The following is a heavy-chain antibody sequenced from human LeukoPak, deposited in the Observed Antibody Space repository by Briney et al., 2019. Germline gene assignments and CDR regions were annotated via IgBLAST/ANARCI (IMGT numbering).Heavy chain of an antibody. D-gene: IGHD5-24*01. CDR2: ISWNSGSI. Sequence: GRSLRLSCAASGFTFDDYAMHWVRQAPGKGLEWVSGISWNSGSIGYADSVKGRFTISRDNAKNSLYLQMNSLRAEDTAVYYCAREFADGYNSGAFDIWGQGTMVTVSS. V-gene: IGHV3-9*01. J-gene: IGHJ3*02. CDR1: GFTFDDYA. CDR3: AREFADGYNSGAFDI.